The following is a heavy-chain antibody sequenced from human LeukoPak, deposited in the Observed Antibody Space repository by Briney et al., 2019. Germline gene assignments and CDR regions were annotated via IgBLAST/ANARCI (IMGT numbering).Heavy chain of an antibody. CDR3: ARQGSGSYYSDY. D-gene: IGHD3-10*01. V-gene: IGHV4-39*01. CDR1: GGSLSSSSYY. J-gene: IGHJ4*02. Sequence: SETLSLTCTVSGGSLSSSSYYWGWIRQPPGKGLEWIGSIYYSGSTYYNPSLKSRVTISVDTSKNQFSLKLSSVTAADTAVYYCARQGSGSYYSDYWGQGTLVTVSS. CDR2: IYYSGST.